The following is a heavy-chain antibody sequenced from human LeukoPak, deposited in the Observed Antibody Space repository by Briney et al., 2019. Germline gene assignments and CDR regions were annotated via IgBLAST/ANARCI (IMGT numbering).Heavy chain of an antibody. J-gene: IGHJ4*02. Sequence: PGGSLRLSCTASGFTFGVSWMSWVRQAPGKGLEWVGSIIEDGSVENYVDSVKGRLTIYRANAKSSLFFQMNNLRVEDTAVYYCVKDRGWNTFDYWRQGILVTVPS. V-gene: IGHV3-7*01. CDR2: IIEDGSVE. CDR3: VKDRGWNTFDY. D-gene: IGHD1/OR15-1a*01. CDR1: GFTFGVSW.